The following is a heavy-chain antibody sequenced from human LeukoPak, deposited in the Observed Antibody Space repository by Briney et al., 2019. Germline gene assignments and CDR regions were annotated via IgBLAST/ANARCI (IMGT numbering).Heavy chain of an antibody. CDR3: ARAIGDYYYYFYMDV. J-gene: IGHJ6*03. Sequence: GGSLRLSCAASGFTFSSFGMSWVRQAPGKGLEWVSAISSTGGTAYYADSVKGRFTISRDNSKNTLYLQMNSLRAEDTAVYYCARAIGDYYYYFYMDVWGKGTTVTISS. CDR2: ISSTGGTA. V-gene: IGHV3-23*01. D-gene: IGHD4-17*01. CDR1: GFTFSSFG.